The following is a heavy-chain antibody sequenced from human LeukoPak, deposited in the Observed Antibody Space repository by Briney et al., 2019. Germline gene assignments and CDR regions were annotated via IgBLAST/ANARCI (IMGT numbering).Heavy chain of an antibody. J-gene: IGHJ4*02. CDR2: ISSSSSYI. CDR1: GFTFSSYS. CDR3: ARDPLVCSGGSCYPH. D-gene: IGHD2-15*01. Sequence: GGSLRLSCAASGFTFSSYSMNWVRQAPGKGVEWVSSISSSSSYIYYADSVKGRFTISRDNAKNSLYLQMNSLRAEDMAVYYCARDPLVCSGGSCYPHWGQGTLVTVSS. V-gene: IGHV3-21*01.